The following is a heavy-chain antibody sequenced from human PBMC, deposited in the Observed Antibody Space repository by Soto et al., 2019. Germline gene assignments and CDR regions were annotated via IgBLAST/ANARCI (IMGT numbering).Heavy chain of an antibody. J-gene: IGHJ4*02. CDR3: ARYPLMVYAIEYFDY. V-gene: IGHV1-18*01. Sequence: ASVKVSCKASGYTFTSYAIRWVRQSPGQGLERMGWISAYNGNTNYAQKLQGRVTMTTDTSTSTAYKELRNLRTDDTAVYYCARYPLMVYAIEYFDYWGQGTLVTVSS. D-gene: IGHD2-8*01. CDR2: ISAYNGNT. CDR1: GYTFTSYA.